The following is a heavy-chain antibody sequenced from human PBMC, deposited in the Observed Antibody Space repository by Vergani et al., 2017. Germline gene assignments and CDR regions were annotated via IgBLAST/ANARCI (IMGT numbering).Heavy chain of an antibody. CDR3: ARLTSGAYYYYGMDV. J-gene: IGHJ6*02. CDR1: GFTVSSNY. D-gene: IGHD1-14*01. CDR2: IYSGGST. Sequence: VQLVESGGGLVQPGGSLRLSCAASGFTVSSNYMSWVRQAPGKGLEWVSVIYSGGSTYYADSVKGRFTISRDNSKNTLYLQMNSLRAEDTAVYYCARLTSGAYYYYGMDVWGQGTTVTVSS. V-gene: IGHV3-66*02.